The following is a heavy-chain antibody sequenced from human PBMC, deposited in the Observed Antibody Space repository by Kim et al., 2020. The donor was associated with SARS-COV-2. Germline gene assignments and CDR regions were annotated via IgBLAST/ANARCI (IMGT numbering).Heavy chain of an antibody. V-gene: IGHV3-48*03. D-gene: IGHD4-17*01. Sequence: GGSLRLSCAASGYTFSSYEMNWVRQAPGKGLEWVSYISSSGSTIYYADSVKGRFTISRDNAKNSLYLQMNSLRAEDTAVYYCARDPTVTDNWFDPWGQGTLVTVSS. CDR3: ARDPTVTDNWFDP. J-gene: IGHJ5*02. CDR1: GYTFSSYE. CDR2: ISSSGSTI.